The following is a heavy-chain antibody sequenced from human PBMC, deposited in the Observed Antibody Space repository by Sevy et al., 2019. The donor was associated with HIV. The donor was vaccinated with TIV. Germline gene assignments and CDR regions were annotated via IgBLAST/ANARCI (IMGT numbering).Heavy chain of an antibody. Sequence: GGSLRLSCAASGFPFSNYAMSWVRQAPGKGLEWVSTLIGGGSRTYYADSVTGRFIISRDNSRNTLYLQMNSLRAEDTAIYYCSKRRVQSGLSGGGANFGMDVCGRGTTVTVSS. D-gene: IGHD2-8*02. CDR2: LIGGGSRT. CDR1: GFPFSNYA. CDR3: SKRRVQSGLSGGGANFGMDV. V-gene: IGHV3-23*01. J-gene: IGHJ6*02.